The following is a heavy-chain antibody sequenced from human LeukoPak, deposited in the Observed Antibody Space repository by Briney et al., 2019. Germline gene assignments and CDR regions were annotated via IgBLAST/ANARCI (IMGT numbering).Heavy chain of an antibody. CDR3: ARGDFWSQEAIDI. V-gene: IGHV3-21*01. Sequence: PGGSLRLSCVASGFSFSTYGMNWVRQAPGKGLEWVSSIGSGSLYTYYVDSLKGRFTISRDDAKNSLYLQMNSLRAEDTAVYYCARGDFWSQEAIDIWGQGTMVTVSS. D-gene: IGHD3-3*01. CDR2: IGSGSLYT. J-gene: IGHJ3*02. CDR1: GFSFSTYG.